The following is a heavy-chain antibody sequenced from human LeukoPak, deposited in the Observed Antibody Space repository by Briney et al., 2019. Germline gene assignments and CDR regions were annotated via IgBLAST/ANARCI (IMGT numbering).Heavy chain of an antibody. J-gene: IGHJ4*02. CDR3: ARDIGQDYYDSSDSGPGGPTDY. V-gene: IGHV3-21*01. D-gene: IGHD3-22*01. CDR1: GFTFSSYS. Sequence: GGSLRLSCAASGFTFSSYSMNWVRQAPGKGLEWVSSISSSSSSYIYYADSVKGRFTISRDNAKNSLYLQMNSLRAEDTAVYYCARDIGQDYYDSSDSGPGGPTDYWGQGTLVTVSS. CDR2: ISSSSSSYI.